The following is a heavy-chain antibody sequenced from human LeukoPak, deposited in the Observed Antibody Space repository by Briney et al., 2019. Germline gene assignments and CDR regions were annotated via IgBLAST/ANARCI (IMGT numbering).Heavy chain of an antibody. CDR3: ARDPRTSRPRYYDSSEFDC. J-gene: IGHJ4*02. Sequence: GGSLRLSCAASGFTLSTYDMHWVRQAPGKGLEWVALISYDGSNKYSADSVKGRFTISRDNSKNTLYLQMNSLRAEDTAVYYCARDPRTSRPRYYDSSEFDCWGQGTLVTVSS. V-gene: IGHV3-30*04. CDR2: ISYDGSNK. CDR1: GFTLSTYD. D-gene: IGHD3-22*01.